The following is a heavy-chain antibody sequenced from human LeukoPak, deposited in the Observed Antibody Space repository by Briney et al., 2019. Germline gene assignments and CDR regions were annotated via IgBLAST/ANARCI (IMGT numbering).Heavy chain of an antibody. D-gene: IGHD5-18*01. J-gene: IGHJ5*02. CDR1: GLTVSNHW. V-gene: IGHV3-7*03. CDR3: ASLDTAKQPLANH. CDR2: IREERGQE. Sequence: GGSLRLSCVASGLTVSNHWMSWVRQAPGKGLEWVANIREERGQEYYVDSVKGRFTISKNSAKNSLYLQMNTLRVEDTAMYYCASLDTAKQPLANHWGQGTLDTVSS.